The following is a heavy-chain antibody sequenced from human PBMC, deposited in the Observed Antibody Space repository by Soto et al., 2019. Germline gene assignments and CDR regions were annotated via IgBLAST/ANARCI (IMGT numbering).Heavy chain of an antibody. CDR2: IYYSGST. CDR1: GGSISSSSYY. Sequence: SETLSLTCTVSGGSISSSSYYWGWIRQPPGKGLEWIGSIYYSGSTYYNPSLKSRVTISVDTSKNQFSLKLSSVTAADTAVYYCARQSPDYYGSGRYPDYWGQGTLVTVS. D-gene: IGHD3-10*01. J-gene: IGHJ4*02. CDR3: ARQSPDYYGSGRYPDY. V-gene: IGHV4-39*01.